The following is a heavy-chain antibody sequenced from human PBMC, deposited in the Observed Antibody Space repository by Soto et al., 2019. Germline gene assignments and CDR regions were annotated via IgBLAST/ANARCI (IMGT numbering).Heavy chain of an antibody. J-gene: IGHJ6*03. CDR3: AKDNVGTIFARYYFYMDV. D-gene: IGHD3-3*01. V-gene: IGHV3-23*01. Sequence: PGGSLRLSCAASGFTFSSYAMSWVRQAPGKGLEWVSAISGSGGSTYYADSVKGRFTISRDNSKNTLYLQMNSLRAEDTAVYYCAKDNVGTIFARYYFYMDVWGKGPRSPSP. CDR1: GFTFSSYA. CDR2: ISGSGGST.